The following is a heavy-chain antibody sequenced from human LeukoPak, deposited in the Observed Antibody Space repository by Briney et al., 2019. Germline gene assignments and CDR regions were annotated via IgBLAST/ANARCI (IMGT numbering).Heavy chain of an antibody. D-gene: IGHD4-23*01. CDR1: GFTFSSYS. J-gene: IGHJ5*02. CDR2: ISSSSSYI. V-gene: IGHV3-21*01. CDR3: ARDRDYGGNSGWANWFDP. Sequence: GGSLRLSCAASGFTFSSYSMNWVRQAPGKGLEWVSSISSSSSYIYYADSVKGRFTISRDNAKNSLYLQMNSLRAEDTAVYYCARDRDYGGNSGWANWFDPWGQGTLVTVSS.